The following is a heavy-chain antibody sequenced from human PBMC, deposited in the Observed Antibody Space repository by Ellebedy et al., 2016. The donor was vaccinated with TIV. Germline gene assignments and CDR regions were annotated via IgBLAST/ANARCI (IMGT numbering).Heavy chain of an antibody. V-gene: IGHV3-30-3*01. J-gene: IGHJ3*01. D-gene: IGHD4-23*01. CDR3: ARDPVGVGPAFDV. CDR1: GFTFDSYA. Sequence: PGGSLRLSCVASGFTFDSYAMHRVRQAPGKGLEWVAVISHDGSSQYYADSVKGRLTISRDNSKDTLFLQMNSLIAEDTAIYFCARDPVGVGPAFDVWGQGTMVTVSS. CDR2: ISHDGSSQ.